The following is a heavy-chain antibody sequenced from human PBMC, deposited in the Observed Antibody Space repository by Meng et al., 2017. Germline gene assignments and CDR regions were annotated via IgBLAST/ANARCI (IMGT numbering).Heavy chain of an antibody. V-gene: IGHV1-69*05. D-gene: IGHD2-15*01. CDR1: LCTLRSYA. J-gene: IGHJ3*02. CDR3: ARNLLHCSGGSCYSQPDGFGI. CDR2: IFPIFGTA. Sequence: SSVPVSRQVSLCTLRSYAISWVRQAPGQGLEWMGGIFPIFGTANYAQQFQGRVTITTNESTTTAYMELSGLRSEDTAVYSRARNLLHCSGGSCYSQPDGFGIWGQGTMVTVSS.